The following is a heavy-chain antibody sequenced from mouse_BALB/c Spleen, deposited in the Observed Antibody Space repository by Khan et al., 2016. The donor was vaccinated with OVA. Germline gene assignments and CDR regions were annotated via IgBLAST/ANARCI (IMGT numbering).Heavy chain of an antibody. Sequence: DLVKPGASVKLSCKVSGYTFTSYWINWIKQRPGQGLEWIGRIGPGSSNAYYNDMFKGKATLTVDTSSNTAYIHLSSLSSDDSAVYFCDRENYYGRSCYAIDYWGQGTSVTVSA. CDR1: GYTFTSYW. J-gene: IGHJ4*01. CDR2: IGPGSSNA. CDR3: DRENYYGRSCYAIDY. V-gene: IGHV1S41*01. D-gene: IGHD1-1*01.